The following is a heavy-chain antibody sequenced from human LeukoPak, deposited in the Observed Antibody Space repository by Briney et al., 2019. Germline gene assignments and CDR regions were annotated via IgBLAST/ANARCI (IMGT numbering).Heavy chain of an antibody. CDR3: ARGPPGGWSGYPYYYYYYMDV. V-gene: IGHV3-11*01. CDR2: ISSSGSTI. J-gene: IGHJ6*03. CDR1: GFTFSDYY. D-gene: IGHD3-3*01. Sequence: GGSLRLSCAASGFTFSDYYMSWIRQAPGKGLEWVSYISSSGSTIYYADSVKGRFTISRDNAKNSLYLQMNSLRAEDTAVYYCARGPPGGWSGYPYYYYYYMDVWGKGTTVTVSS.